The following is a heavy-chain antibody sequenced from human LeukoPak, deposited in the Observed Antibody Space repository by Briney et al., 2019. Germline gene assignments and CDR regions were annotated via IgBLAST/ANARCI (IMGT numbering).Heavy chain of an antibody. CDR2: ISAYNGNT. J-gene: IGHJ4*02. V-gene: IGHV1-18*01. Sequence: WASVKVSCKASGYTFTSYGISWVRQAPGQGLEWMGWISAYNGNTNYAQKLQGRVTMTTDTSTSTAYMELRSLRSDDTAVYYCARGKNIVVVPAAGIDYWGQGTLVTVSS. D-gene: IGHD2-2*01. CDR1: GYTFTSYG. CDR3: ARGKNIVVVPAAGIDY.